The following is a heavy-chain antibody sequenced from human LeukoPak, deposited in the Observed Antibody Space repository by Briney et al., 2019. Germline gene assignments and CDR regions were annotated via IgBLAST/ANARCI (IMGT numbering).Heavy chain of an antibody. J-gene: IGHJ4*02. V-gene: IGHV3-9*01. CDR2: ISWSSGTI. CDR3: SRDGSSTPPYYFDN. CDR1: GFTLDDYG. D-gene: IGHD2-2*01. Sequence: GGSLRLSCTASGFTLDDYGFHWVRQAPGKGLEWVSSISWSSGTIRCADSVKGRFTVSRDNAKNSLYLQMNNLRIDDTALYYCSRDGSSTPPYYFDNWGQGTLVTVSS.